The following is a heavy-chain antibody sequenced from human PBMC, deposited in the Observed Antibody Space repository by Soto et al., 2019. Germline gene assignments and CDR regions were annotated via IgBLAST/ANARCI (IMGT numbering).Heavy chain of an antibody. D-gene: IGHD5-18*01. CDR2: VSGSGGSP. CDR1: GFNFGSYA. Sequence: PVGSLRLSCAASGFNFGSYAMGWVRQAPGKGLEWVSGVSGSGGSPYYADSVKGRLTISKDKSKNTLYLDLNNLRPEDTAVYFCVKGKESGYRGAFDSWGQGTMVTVSS. CDR3: VKGKESGYRGAFDS. J-gene: IGHJ4*02. V-gene: IGHV3-23*01.